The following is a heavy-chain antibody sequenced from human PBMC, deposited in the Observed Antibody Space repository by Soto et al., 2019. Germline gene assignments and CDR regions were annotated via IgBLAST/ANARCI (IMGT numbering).Heavy chain of an antibody. D-gene: IGHD6-19*01. J-gene: IGHJ5*02. CDR2: TFYRSKWHN. Sequence: SQTLSLTCAISGDSVSSNNAAWNWIRQSPSRGLEWLGRTFYRSKWHNDYALSVKSRITINPDTSKNQFSLQLKSVTPEDKAVYYCAGQKQWLDSWGPGTPVTVYS. CDR1: GDSVSSNNAA. V-gene: IGHV6-1*01. CDR3: AGQKQWLDS.